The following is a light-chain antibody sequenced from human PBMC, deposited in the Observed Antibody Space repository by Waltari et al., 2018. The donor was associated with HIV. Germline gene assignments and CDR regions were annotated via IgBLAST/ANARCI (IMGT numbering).Light chain of an antibody. Sequence: QSVLTQSPSASGTPGQRVTISCSGRSSNIGSNTVNWYQQPPGTAPKLLIYNDNQRPSGVPDRFSGSKSGTSASLAISGLQSEDEADYYCASWDDSLDGSYVFGTGTKVTVL. CDR2: NDN. V-gene: IGLV1-44*01. CDR1: SSNIGSNT. J-gene: IGLJ1*01. CDR3: ASWDDSLDGSYV.